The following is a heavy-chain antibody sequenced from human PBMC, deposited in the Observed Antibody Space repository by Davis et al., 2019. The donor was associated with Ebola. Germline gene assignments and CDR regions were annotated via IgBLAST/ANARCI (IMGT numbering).Heavy chain of an antibody. CDR1: GGSISSYY. CDR3: ARTAMARAFDI. Sequence: PSETLSLTCTVSGGSISSYYWSWIRQPAGKGLEWIGRIYTSGSTNYNPSLKSRVTISVDTSKNQFSLKLSSVTAADTAAYYCARTAMARAFDIWGQGTMVTVSS. V-gene: IGHV4-4*07. CDR2: IYTSGST. D-gene: IGHD5-18*01. J-gene: IGHJ3*02.